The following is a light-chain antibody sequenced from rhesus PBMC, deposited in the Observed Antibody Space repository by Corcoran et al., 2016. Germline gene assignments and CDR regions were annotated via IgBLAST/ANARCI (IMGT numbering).Light chain of an antibody. CDR3: RQHSSFPPT. Sequence: DIQMTQSPSSLSASVGDRVTITCQASQGVGTWSTWYQQQLGKAPTLLIYAASNLQSGVPSRLSGNGSGTECPLTIRILQPEDFATYYCRQHSSFPPTFGGGTKVEIK. V-gene: IGKV1-33*02. CDR1: QGVGTW. J-gene: IGKJ4*01. CDR2: AAS.